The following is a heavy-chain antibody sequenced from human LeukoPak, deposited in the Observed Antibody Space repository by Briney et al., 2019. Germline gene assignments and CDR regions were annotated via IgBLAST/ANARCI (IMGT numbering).Heavy chain of an antibody. CDR2: INPSGGST. V-gene: IGHV1-46*01. CDR3: ARPDIVVVVAATKGPWGMDV. Sequence: ASVKVSCKASGYTFTSYYMHWVRQAPGQGLEWMGIINPSGGSTSYAQKFQGRVTMTRDTSTSTVYMELSSLRSEDTAVYYCARPDIVVVVAATKGPWGMDVWGQGTTVIVSS. CDR1: GYTFTSYY. D-gene: IGHD2-15*01. J-gene: IGHJ6*02.